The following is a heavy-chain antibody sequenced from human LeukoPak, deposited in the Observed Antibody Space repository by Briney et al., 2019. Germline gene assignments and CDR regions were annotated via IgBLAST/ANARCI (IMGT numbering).Heavy chain of an antibody. CDR3: ARDPIRERDDY. CDR2: INHSGST. Sequence: SETLSLTCAVYGGSLSGYYWSWIRQPPGKGLEWIGEINHSGSTNYNPSLKSRVTISVDTSKNQFSLRLSSVTAADTAVYYCARDPIRERDDYWGQGTLVTVSS. J-gene: IGHJ4*02. CDR1: GGSLSGYY. D-gene: IGHD3-9*01. V-gene: IGHV4-34*01.